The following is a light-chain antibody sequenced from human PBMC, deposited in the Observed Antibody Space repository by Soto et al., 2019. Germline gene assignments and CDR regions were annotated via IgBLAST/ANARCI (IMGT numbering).Light chain of an antibody. J-gene: IGKJ3*01. CDR1: QSVSTN. Sequence: EIVMTQSPATLSVSPGAGATLSCGASQSVSTNLAWYQQKPGQAPRLLIYGTSTRATGIPARFSGSGYGTECSLTISRLQSEDFVVYYCQQYHNWPVTFGPGTKVDFK. V-gene: IGKV3-15*01. CDR2: GTS. CDR3: QQYHNWPVT.